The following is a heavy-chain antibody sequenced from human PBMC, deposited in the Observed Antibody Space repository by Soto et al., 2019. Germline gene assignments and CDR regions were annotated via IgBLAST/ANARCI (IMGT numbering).Heavy chain of an antibody. CDR3: ARGYCSGGSCCSSGELDY. Sequence: QVQLVQSGAEVKKPGASVKVSCKASGYTFTSYGISWVRQAPGQGLEWMGWISAYNGNTNYAQKLQGRVTMTTDTXTXTXSMKRRSLRSDDTAVYYCARGYCSGGSCCSSGELDYWGQGSLVTVSS. CDR2: ISAYNGNT. V-gene: IGHV1-18*01. J-gene: IGHJ4*02. D-gene: IGHD2-15*01. CDR1: GYTFTSYG.